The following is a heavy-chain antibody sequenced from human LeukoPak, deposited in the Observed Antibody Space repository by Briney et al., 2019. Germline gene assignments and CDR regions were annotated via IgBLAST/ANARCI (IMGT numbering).Heavy chain of an antibody. J-gene: IGHJ5*02. CDR1: GGSISSGDYY. CDR2: IYYSGST. D-gene: IGHD4-17*01. CDR3: ARATVRGLFDP. V-gene: IGHV4-30-4*01. Sequence: SQTLSLTCTVSGGSISSGDYYWRWIRQPPGKGLEWIGYIYYSGSTYYNPSLKSRVTISVDTSKNQFSLKLSSVTAADTAVYYCARATVRGLFDPWGQGTLVTVSS.